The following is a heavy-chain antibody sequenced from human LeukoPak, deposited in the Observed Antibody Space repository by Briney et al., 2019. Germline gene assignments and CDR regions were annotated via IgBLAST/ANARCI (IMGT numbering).Heavy chain of an antibody. CDR3: ARAYSGSYFDFDY. CDR1: GFTFSSYA. V-gene: IGHV3-30-3*01. Sequence: GGSLRLSCAASGFTFSSYAMHWVRQAPGKGLEWVAVISYDGSNKYYADSVKGRFTISRDNSKNTLYLQMNSLRAEDTAVYYCARAYSGSYFDFDYWGQGTLVTVSS. J-gene: IGHJ4*02. D-gene: IGHD1-26*01. CDR2: ISYDGSNK.